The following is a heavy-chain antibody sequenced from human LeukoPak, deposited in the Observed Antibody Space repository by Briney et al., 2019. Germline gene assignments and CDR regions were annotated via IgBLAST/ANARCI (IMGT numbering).Heavy chain of an antibody. Sequence: PSGTLSLTCKVSGGLISSSSYYWGWIRQPPGKGLEWIGNIHSSGTTYRNPSLKSRVTISLDASKNQFSLILSSVTAADTAVYYCVRGPSQWGIGGSCFSGWGQGTLVTVSS. J-gene: IGHJ4*02. CDR2: IHSSGTT. D-gene: IGHD2-15*01. V-gene: IGHV4-39*07. CDR3: VRGPSQWGIGGSCFSG. CDR1: GGLISSSSYY.